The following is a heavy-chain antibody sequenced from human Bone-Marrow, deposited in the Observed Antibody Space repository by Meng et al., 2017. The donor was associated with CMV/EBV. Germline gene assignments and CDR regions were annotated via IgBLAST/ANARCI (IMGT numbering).Heavy chain of an antibody. CDR1: GGTFSSYA. V-gene: IGHV1-8*02. J-gene: IGHJ4*02. CDR3: ARGKQYYDFWGGYLY. D-gene: IGHD3-3*01. Sequence: ASVKVSCKASGGTFSSYAISWVRQAPGQGLEWMGWMNPNSGNTGYAQKFQGRVTMTRNTSISTADMELSSLRSEDTAVYYCARGKQYYDFWGGYLYWGQGTLVTVS. CDR2: MNPNSGNT.